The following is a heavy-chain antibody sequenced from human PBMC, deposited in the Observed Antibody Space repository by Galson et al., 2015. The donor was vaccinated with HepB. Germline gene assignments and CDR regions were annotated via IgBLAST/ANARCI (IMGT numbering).Heavy chain of an antibody. D-gene: IGHD6-19*01. CDR1: GFTFSSYG. CDR2: IWYDASRK. Sequence: SLRLSCAASGFTFSSYGMNWVRQAPGKGLEWVAIIWYDASRKYYADSVKDRFTISRDNTKNTLYLQMNSLRAEDTAVYYCARDPSGWSFDYWGQGTLVTVSS. CDR3: ARDPSGWSFDY. J-gene: IGHJ4*02. V-gene: IGHV3-33*01.